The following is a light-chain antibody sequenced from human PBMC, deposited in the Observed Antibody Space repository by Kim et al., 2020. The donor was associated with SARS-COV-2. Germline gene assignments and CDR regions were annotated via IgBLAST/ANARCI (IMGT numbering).Light chain of an antibody. CDR3: QQRSNWPPT. CDR2: DAS. V-gene: IGKV3-11*01. CDR1: QSVSSY. Sequence: EIVLTQSPATLSLSPGERATLSCRASQSVSSYLAWYQQKPGQAPTLLIYDASNRATGIPARFSGSGSGTDFTLTISSLEPEDFAVYYCQQRSNWPPTFGQGTKLEI. J-gene: IGKJ2*01.